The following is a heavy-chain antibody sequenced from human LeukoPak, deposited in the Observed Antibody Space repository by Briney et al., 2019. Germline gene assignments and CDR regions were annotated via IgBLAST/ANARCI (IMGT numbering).Heavy chain of an antibody. Sequence: GGSLRLSCAASGFTLSSYWMTWVRQAPGKGLEWVANIKQDGSEKYYVDSVRGRFTITRDNAKNSLYLQMNSLRAEDTAVYYCAREISSWYRTEGRFDPWGQGTLVTVSS. J-gene: IGHJ5*02. CDR2: IKQDGSEK. CDR3: AREISSWYRTEGRFDP. V-gene: IGHV3-7*01. CDR1: GFTLSSYW. D-gene: IGHD6-13*01.